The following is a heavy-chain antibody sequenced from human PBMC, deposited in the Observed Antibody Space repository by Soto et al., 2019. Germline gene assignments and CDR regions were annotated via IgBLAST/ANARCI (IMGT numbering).Heavy chain of an antibody. D-gene: IGHD1-7*01. V-gene: IGHV1-24*01. J-gene: IGHJ4*02. Sequence: GASVKVSCKVSGYTLTELSMHWVLQAPGKGLEWMGGFDPEDGGTIYAQKFQGRVTMTEDTSTDTAYMELSSLRSEDTAVYYCATSEGPLGYNWNYSPLDYWGQGTLVTVSS. CDR1: GYTLTELS. CDR3: ATSEGPLGYNWNYSPLDY. CDR2: FDPEDGGT.